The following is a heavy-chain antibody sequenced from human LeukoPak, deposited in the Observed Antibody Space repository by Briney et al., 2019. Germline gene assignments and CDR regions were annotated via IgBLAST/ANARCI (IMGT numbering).Heavy chain of an antibody. CDR3: AKSSYYDSSGYYREYYFDY. D-gene: IGHD3-22*01. CDR2: ISGGGGST. CDR1: GFTFSTYA. Sequence: GGSLRLSCAASGFTFSTYAMSWVRQAPGKGLEWVSSISGGGGSTYNTDSVKGRFTISRGNSKNTLYLQMNSLRAEDTAVYYCAKSSYYDSSGYYREYYFDYWGQGTLVTVSS. J-gene: IGHJ4*02. V-gene: IGHV3-23*01.